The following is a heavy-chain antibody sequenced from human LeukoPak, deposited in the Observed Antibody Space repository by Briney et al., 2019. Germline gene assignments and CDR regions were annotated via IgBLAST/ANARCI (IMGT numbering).Heavy chain of an antibody. D-gene: IGHD5-12*01. J-gene: IGHJ5*02. CDR3: ARGRKIVATIEPNRFDP. Sequence: PSETLSLTCTVSGGSVSSGNDYWSWIRQPPGKGLERIGRIYTSGSTNYNPSLKSRVTMSVDTSKNQFSLKLSSVTAADTAVYYCARGRKIVATIEPNRFDPWGQGTLVTVSS. CDR2: IYTSGST. CDR1: GGSVSSGNDY. V-gene: IGHV4-61*01.